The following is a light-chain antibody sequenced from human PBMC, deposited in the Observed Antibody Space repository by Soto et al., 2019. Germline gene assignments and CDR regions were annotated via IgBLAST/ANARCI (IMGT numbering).Light chain of an antibody. V-gene: IGLV1-51*02. CDR1: SSNIGSNY. J-gene: IGLJ2*01. CDR2: ENN. CDR3: GTWDSSLSAGV. Sequence: QSVLTQPPSVSAAPGQKVTISCSGSSSNIGSNYVSWYQQLPGTAPKLLIYENNKGPSGIPDRFSGSKSGTSATLGITGLQTGYEADYYCGTWDSSLSAGVFGGGTKLTVL.